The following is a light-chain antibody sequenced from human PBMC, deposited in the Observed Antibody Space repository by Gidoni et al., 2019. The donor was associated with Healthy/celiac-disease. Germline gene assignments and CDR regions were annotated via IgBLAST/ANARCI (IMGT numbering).Light chain of an antibody. CDR2: AAS. CDR3: QQYYSFPRT. J-gene: IGKJ1*01. CDR1: QGIRSY. Sequence: AIWMTQSPSLLSASTGDRVTISCRMSQGIRSYLAWYKQKPGKAPELLIYAASTLQSGVPSRFSGSGSGTDFTLTISCLQSEDFATYYCQQYYSFPRTFGQGTKVEIK. V-gene: IGKV1D-8*02.